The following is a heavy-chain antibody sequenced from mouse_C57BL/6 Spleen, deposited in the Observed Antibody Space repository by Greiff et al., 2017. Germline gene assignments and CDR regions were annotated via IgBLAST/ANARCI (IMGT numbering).Heavy chain of an antibody. CDR1: GYTFTSYW. CDR3: SMGLYYGSSYDAMDY. J-gene: IGHJ4*01. Sequence: QVQLQQPGAELVKPGASVTVSCKASGYTFTSYWMHWVKQRPGQGLEWIGRIHPSDSDTNYNQKFKGKATLTVDKSSSTAYMQLSSLTSEYSAVYYCSMGLYYGSSYDAMDYWGQGTSVTVSS. V-gene: IGHV1-74*01. D-gene: IGHD1-1*01. CDR2: IHPSDSDT.